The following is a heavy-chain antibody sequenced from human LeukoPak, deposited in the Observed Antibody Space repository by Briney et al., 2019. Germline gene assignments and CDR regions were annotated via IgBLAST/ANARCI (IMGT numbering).Heavy chain of an antibody. V-gene: IGHV1-69*13. Sequence: ASVKVSCKASGGTFSSYAISWVRQAPGQGLEWMGGIIPIFGTANYAQKFQGRVTITADESTSTAYMELSSLRSEDTAVYYCARGLIAATGTVPWGQGTLVTVSS. D-gene: IGHD6-13*01. CDR3: ARGLIAATGTVP. CDR2: IIPIFGTA. J-gene: IGHJ5*02. CDR1: GGTFSSYA.